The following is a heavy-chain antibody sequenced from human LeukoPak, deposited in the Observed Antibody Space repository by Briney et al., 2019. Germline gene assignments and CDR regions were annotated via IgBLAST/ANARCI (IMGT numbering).Heavy chain of an antibody. J-gene: IGHJ4*02. Sequence: GRSLRLSCAASGFTFSSYAMHWVRQAPGKGLEWVAVISYDKSNKYYADSVKGRFTISRDNSKNTLYLQMNSLRAEDTAVYYCAREGDSSDTGFDYWGQGTLVTVSS. CDR2: ISYDKSNK. CDR1: GFTFSSYA. V-gene: IGHV3-30-3*01. CDR3: AREGDSSDTGFDY. D-gene: IGHD3-22*01.